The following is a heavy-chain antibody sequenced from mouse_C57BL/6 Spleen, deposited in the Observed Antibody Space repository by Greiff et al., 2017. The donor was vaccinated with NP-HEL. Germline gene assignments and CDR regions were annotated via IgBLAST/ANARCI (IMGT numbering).Heavy chain of an antibody. D-gene: IGHD4-1*01. CDR3: ARGGLGRGGYYFDY. J-gene: IGHJ2*01. CDR1: GYTFTDYY. CDR2: IYPGSGNT. V-gene: IGHV1-84*01. Sequence: LVESGPELVKPGASVKISCKASGYTFTDYYINWVKQRPGQGLEWIGWIYPGSGNTKYNEKFKGKATLTVDTSSSTAYMQLSSLTSEDSAVYFCARGGLGRGGYYFDYWGQGTTLTVSS.